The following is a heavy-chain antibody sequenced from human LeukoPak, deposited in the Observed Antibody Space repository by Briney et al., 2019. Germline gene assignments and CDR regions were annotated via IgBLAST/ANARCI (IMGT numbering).Heavy chain of an antibody. Sequence: PSETLSLTCTVSGGSISNYYWSWIRQPAAKGLEWIGRIYTSGSTNFNPSLRSRVTLSVDTSKHQFSLKLSSVTAADTAVYYCARGGLVVVVAATQDLDYYGMDVWGQGTTVTVSS. CDR1: GGSISNYY. D-gene: IGHD2-15*01. V-gene: IGHV4-4*07. J-gene: IGHJ6*02. CDR3: ARGGLVVVVAATQDLDYYGMDV. CDR2: IYTSGST.